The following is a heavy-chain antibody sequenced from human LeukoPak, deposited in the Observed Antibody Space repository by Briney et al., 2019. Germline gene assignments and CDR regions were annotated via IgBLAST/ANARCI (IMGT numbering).Heavy chain of an antibody. CDR2: ISAYNGNT. V-gene: IGHV1-18*01. CDR1: GYTFTSYG. D-gene: IGHD3-22*01. CDR3: AKNNYYDSSGYYYVGYYFDY. J-gene: IGHJ4*02. Sequence: ASVKVSCKASGYTFTSYGISWVRQAPGQGLEWMGWISAYNGNTNYAQKLQGRVTMTTDTSTSTAYMELRSLRSDDTAVYYCAKNNYYDSSGYYYVGYYFDYWGRGTLVTVSS.